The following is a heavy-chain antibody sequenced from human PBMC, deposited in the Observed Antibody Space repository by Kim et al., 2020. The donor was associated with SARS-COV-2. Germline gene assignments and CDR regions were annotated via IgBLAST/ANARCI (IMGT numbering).Heavy chain of an antibody. V-gene: IGHV3-23*01. CDR3: AGEFDYYDTTAQDYFDF. D-gene: IGHD3-22*01. J-gene: IGHJ4*02. Sequence: SVKGRFTITRDNSKNTLYLEMNSLRAEDTAVYYCAGEFDYYDTTAQDYFDFWGQGALVTVSS.